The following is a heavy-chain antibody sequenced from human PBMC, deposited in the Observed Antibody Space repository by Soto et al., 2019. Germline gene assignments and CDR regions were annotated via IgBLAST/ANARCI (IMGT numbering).Heavy chain of an antibody. D-gene: IGHD6-19*01. J-gene: IGHJ4*02. Sequence: QVQLVQSGAEVKKPGASVKVSCKASGYTFTSYGISWVRQTPGQGLEWMGWISGYNGNTNYAQKVQGRVTMTTDTSTNTAYMELRSLRCDDTAVYYCARDVGSSGWYVLDFWGQGTLVTVSS. V-gene: IGHV1-18*01. CDR3: ARDVGSSGWYVLDF. CDR2: ISGYNGNT. CDR1: GYTFTSYG.